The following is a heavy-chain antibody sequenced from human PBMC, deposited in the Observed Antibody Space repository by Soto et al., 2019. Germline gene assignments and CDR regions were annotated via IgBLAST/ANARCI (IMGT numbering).Heavy chain of an antibody. D-gene: IGHD2-21*01. CDR1: GVSIHNSHSF. Sequence: SETLSLTSTVSGVSIHNSHSFWAWIRQPPGKGLQFIASVYHNGGAHYNSSLKSRVTISVDTANNQVSLRMRSLTAADTAFYYCGRVVEGATRHTDPDSWGQGIPVTVSS. CDR2: VYHNGGA. V-gene: IGHV4-39*01. CDR3: GRVVEGATRHTDPDS. J-gene: IGHJ5*01.